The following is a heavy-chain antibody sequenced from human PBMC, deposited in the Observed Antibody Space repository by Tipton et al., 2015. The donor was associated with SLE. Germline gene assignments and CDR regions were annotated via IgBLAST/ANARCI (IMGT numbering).Heavy chain of an antibody. CDR2: IYYSGST. V-gene: IGHV4-59*01. CDR1: GGSISSYY. CDR3: ARDGYSSGIFDY. J-gene: IGHJ4*02. D-gene: IGHD6-19*01. Sequence: LRLSCTVSGGSISSYYWSWIRQPPGKGLEWIGYIYYSGSTNYNPSLKSRVTISVDTSKNQFSLKLSSVTAADTAVYYCARDGYSSGIFDYWGQGTLVTVPS.